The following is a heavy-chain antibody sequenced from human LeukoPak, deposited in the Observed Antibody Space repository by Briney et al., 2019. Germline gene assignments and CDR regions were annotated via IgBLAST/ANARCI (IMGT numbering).Heavy chain of an antibody. J-gene: IGHJ4*02. CDR1: GFTFSSYS. V-gene: IGHV3-48*01. D-gene: IGHD2-2*01. CDR2: ISNSSSTM. Sequence: GGSLRLSCAASGFTFSSYSMNWVRQAPGKGLEWISYISNSSSTMYYADSVKGRFTISRDNAKNSLYLQMNSLRAEDTAVYYCASGVSSTSCYVDYWGQGTLATVSS. CDR3: ASGVSSTSCYVDY.